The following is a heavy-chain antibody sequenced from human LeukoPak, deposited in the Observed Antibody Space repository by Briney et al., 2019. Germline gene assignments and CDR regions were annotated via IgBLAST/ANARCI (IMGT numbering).Heavy chain of an antibody. CDR2: INPNSGGT. V-gene: IGHV1-2*02. Sequence: GASVKVSCKASGYTFTSYDINWVRQATGQGLEWMGWINPNSGGTNYAQKFQGRVTMTRDTSISTAYMELSRLRSDDTAVYYCARYMGSIPHDYWGQGTLVTVSS. D-gene: IGHD1-26*01. J-gene: IGHJ4*02. CDR1: GYTFTSYD. CDR3: ARYMGSIPHDY.